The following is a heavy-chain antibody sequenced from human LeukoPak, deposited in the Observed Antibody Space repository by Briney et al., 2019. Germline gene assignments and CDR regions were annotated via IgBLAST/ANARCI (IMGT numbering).Heavy chain of an antibody. CDR2: IDPSSADT. D-gene: IGHD1-26*01. CDR3: ARGVGAGYYFDY. J-gene: IGHJ4*02. V-gene: IGHV1-2*02. Sequence: ASVKVSCKASGYTFTGYYMHWVRQAPGQGLEWMGWIDPSSADTNFAQRFQGRVTMTRETSISTAYMELSRLRSDDTAVYYCARGVGAGYYFDYWGQGTLVTVSS. CDR1: GYTFTGYY.